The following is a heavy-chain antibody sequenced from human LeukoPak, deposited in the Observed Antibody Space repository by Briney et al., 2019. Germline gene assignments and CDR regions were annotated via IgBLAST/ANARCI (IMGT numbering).Heavy chain of an antibody. J-gene: IGHJ6*02. CDR3: AKDITMVRGVTVYYYGMDV. CDR1: GFTFSSYA. Sequence: GGSLRLSCAASGFTFSSYAMSWVRQAPGKGLEWVSAISGSGGSTYYADSVKGRFTISRDNSKNTLYLQMNSLRAEDTAVYYCAKDITMVRGVTVYYYGMDVWGQGTTVTVSS. D-gene: IGHD3-10*01. V-gene: IGHV3-23*01. CDR2: ISGSGGST.